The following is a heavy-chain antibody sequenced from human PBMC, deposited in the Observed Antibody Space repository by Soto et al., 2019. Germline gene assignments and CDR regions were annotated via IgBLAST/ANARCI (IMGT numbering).Heavy chain of an antibody. D-gene: IGHD6-13*01. V-gene: IGHV1-18*01. CDR2: ISAYNGNT. CDR1: GYTFTSYG. Sequence: QVQLVQSGAEVKKPGASVKVSCKASGYTFTSYGISWVRQAPGQGREWMGWISAYNGNTNYAQKLQGRVTMTTDKSTSTAYMELRSLRSDDTAVYYCAIDGPYIAAAGWFDPWGQGTLVTVSS. J-gene: IGHJ5*02. CDR3: AIDGPYIAAAGWFDP.